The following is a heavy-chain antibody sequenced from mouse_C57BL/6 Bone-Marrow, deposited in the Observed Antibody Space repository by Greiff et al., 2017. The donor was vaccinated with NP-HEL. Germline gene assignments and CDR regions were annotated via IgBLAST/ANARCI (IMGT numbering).Heavy chain of an antibody. Sequence: EVKLVESGAELVRPGASVKLSCTASGFNIKDDYMHWVKQRPEQGLEWIGWIDPENGDTEYASKFQGKATITADTSSNTAYLQLSSLTSEDTAVYYCTTSYYYGSRRVDYWGQGTTLTVSS. D-gene: IGHD1-1*01. CDR2: IDPENGDT. J-gene: IGHJ2*01. CDR3: TTSYYYGSRRVDY. V-gene: IGHV14-4*01. CDR1: GFNIKDDY.